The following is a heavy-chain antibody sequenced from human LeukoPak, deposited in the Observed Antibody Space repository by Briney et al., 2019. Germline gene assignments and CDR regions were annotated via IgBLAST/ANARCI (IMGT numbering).Heavy chain of an antibody. Sequence: GGSLRLSCAASGFTFSTYWMHWVRQAPGKGLVWVSRITSDGSSTIYADSVKGRFTISRDNAKNTLYLQTNSLRAEDTAVYYCARDRGGSGPTTVDYWGQGTLVTVSS. V-gene: IGHV3-74*01. D-gene: IGHD6-19*01. CDR1: GFTFSTYW. CDR3: ARDRGGSGPTTVDY. J-gene: IGHJ4*02. CDR2: ITSDGSST.